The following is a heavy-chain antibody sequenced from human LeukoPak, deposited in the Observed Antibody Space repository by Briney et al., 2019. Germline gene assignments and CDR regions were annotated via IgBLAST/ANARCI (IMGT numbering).Heavy chain of an antibody. D-gene: IGHD3-10*01. CDR3: ARSPPGRWFGELRFDY. Sequence: SGTLSLTCTVSGGSISSSSYYWGWIRQPPGKGLEWIGSIYYSGSTYYNPSLKSRVTISVDTSKNQFSLKLSFVTAADTAVYYCARSPPGRWFGELRFDYWGQGTLVTVSS. V-gene: IGHV4-39*01. CDR2: IYYSGST. CDR1: GGSISSSSYY. J-gene: IGHJ4*02.